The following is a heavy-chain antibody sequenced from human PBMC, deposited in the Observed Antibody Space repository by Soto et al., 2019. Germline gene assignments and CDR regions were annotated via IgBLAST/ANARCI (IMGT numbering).Heavy chain of an antibody. CDR1: EFTFSSYA. D-gene: IGHD3-10*01. J-gene: IGHJ6*02. CDR3: AKDGLDYGSGSYQDYYYYGMDV. CDR2: ISYDGGHK. V-gene: IGHV3-30-3*01. Sequence: GGSLRLSCSASEFTFSSYAMHWVRQAPGKGLEWVAGISYDGGHKFYGDSVRGRFTISRDSSKTTLYLQMNSLRAEDTAVYYCAKDGLDYGSGSYQDYYYYGMDVWGQGTTVTVSS.